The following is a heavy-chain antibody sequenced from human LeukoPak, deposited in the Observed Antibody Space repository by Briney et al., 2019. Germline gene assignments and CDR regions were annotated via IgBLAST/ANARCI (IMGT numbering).Heavy chain of an antibody. CDR2: ISSSSSTI. D-gene: IGHD2-2*01. Sequence: PGGSLRLSCAASGFTFSSYSMNWVRQAPGKGLEWVSYISSSSSTIYYADSVKGRFTISRDNAKNSLYLQMNSLRAEDTAVYYCARGAVVPAAIGRYYYYMDVWGKGTTVTVSS. V-gene: IGHV3-48*01. CDR3: ARGAVVPAAIGRYYYYMDV. J-gene: IGHJ6*03. CDR1: GFTFSSYS.